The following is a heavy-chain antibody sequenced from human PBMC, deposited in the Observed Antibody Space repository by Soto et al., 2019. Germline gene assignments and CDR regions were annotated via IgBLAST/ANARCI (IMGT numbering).Heavy chain of an antibody. CDR1: GGSFSGHY. V-gene: IGHV4-34*01. Sequence: QVQLQQWGAGLSKPSETLSLTCAVYGGSFSGHYWSWIRQPPGKGLECIGEINHSGTTNYNPSLKSRVTISVDTSKNQLSLKLSSVTAADTAVYYCARDRITVFGSYYYYMDVWGKGTTVTVSS. CDR3: ARDRITVFGSYYYYMDV. CDR2: INHSGTT. D-gene: IGHD3-3*01. J-gene: IGHJ6*03.